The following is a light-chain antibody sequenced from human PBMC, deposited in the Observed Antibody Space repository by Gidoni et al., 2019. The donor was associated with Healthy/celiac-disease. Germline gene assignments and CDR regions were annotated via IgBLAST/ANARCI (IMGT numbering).Light chain of an antibody. V-gene: IGKV3-20*01. CDR1: QSVSSSY. Sequence: EIVLTQSPGTLSVSPGDRATLACRASQSVSSSYLAWYQQKPGQAPRLLIYGACSRATGIPDRFSGSGSGTDFTLTISRLEPEDFAVYYCQQYGSSPQTFGQGTKVEIK. J-gene: IGKJ1*01. CDR3: QQYGSSPQT. CDR2: GAC.